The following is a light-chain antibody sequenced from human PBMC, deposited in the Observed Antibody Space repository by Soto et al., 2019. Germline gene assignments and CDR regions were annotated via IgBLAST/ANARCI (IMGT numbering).Light chain of an antibody. CDR2: SNN. J-gene: IGLJ1*01. V-gene: IGLV1-44*01. Sequence: QSVLTQPPSASGTPGQRVTISCSGSSSNIGSNSVNWYRQLPGTAPKLLIYSNNQRPSGVPDRFSGSKSGTSASLAISGLQSEDGADYYCAAWDDRLNGYVFGTGTKVTVL. CDR1: SSNIGSNS. CDR3: AAWDDRLNGYV.